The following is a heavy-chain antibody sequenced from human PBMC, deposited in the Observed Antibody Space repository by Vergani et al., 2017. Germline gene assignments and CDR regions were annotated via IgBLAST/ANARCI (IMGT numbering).Heavy chain of an antibody. CDR3: ASGIVTYYYGMDV. V-gene: IGHV3-21*01. J-gene: IGHJ6*02. Sequence: EVQLVESGGGLVKPGGSLRLSCAASGFTFSSYSMNWVRQAPGKGLEWVSSISSSSSYIYYADSVKGRFTIARDNAKNSLDLQMNSLRAEDTAVYYCASGIVTYYYGMDVWGQGTTVTVSS. CDR1: GFTFSSYS. D-gene: IGHD3-9*01. CDR2: ISSSSSYI.